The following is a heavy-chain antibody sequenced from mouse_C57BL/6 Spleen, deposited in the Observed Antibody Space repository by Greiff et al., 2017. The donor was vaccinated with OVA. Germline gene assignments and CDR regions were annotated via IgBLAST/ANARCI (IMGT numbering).Heavy chain of an antibody. J-gene: IGHJ2*01. Sequence: LEESGAELVKPGASVKISCKASGYAFSSYWMNWVKQRPGKGLEWIGQIYPGDGDTNYNGKFKGKATLTADKSSSTAYMQLSSLTSEDSAVYFCAREGTGRRLGFDYWGQGTTLTVSS. CDR2: IYPGDGDT. D-gene: IGHD4-1*01. V-gene: IGHV1-80*01. CDR1: GYAFSSYW. CDR3: AREGTGRRLGFDY.